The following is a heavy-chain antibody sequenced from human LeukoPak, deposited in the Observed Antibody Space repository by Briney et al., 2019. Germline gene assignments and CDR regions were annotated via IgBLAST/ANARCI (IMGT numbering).Heavy chain of an antibody. V-gene: IGHV1-2*06. J-gene: IGHJ4*02. CDR1: GYTFTGYY. Sequence: ASVKVSCKASGYTFTGYYMHWVRQAPGQGLEWMGRINPNSGGTNYAQKFQGRVTMTRDTSISTAYMELSRLRPDDTAVYYCARDNYGGNFDYWGQGTLVTVSS. D-gene: IGHD4-23*01. CDR2: INPNSGGT. CDR3: ARDNYGGNFDY.